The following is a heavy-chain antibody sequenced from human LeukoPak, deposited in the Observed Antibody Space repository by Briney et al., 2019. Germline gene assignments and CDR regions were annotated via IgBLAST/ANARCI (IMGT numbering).Heavy chain of an antibody. D-gene: IGHD3-10*01. V-gene: IGHV4-59*01. CDR1: GGSISGYY. Sequence: SETLSLTCTVSGGSISGYYWSWIRQPPGKGLEWVGYISYSGSTNYNPSLKSRVTISVDTSKNQFSLKLSSVTAADTAVYYCARLSIEITMVRGAPPYWYFDLWGRGTLVTVSS. J-gene: IGHJ2*01. CDR3: ARLSIEITMVRGAPPYWYFDL. CDR2: ISYSGST.